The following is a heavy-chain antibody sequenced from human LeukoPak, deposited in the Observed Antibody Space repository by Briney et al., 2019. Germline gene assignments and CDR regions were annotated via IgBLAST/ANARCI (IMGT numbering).Heavy chain of an antibody. D-gene: IGHD4-17*01. Sequence: SETLSLTCTVSGGSISSYYWSWIRQPPGKGLEWIGYIYYSGSTNYNPSLKSRVTISVDTSKNQFSLKLSSVTAADPAVYYCARVESGYGDYLHTALAEYFQHWGQGTLVTVSS. CDR3: ARVESGYGDYLHTALAEYFQH. CDR2: IYYSGST. CDR1: GGSISSYY. J-gene: IGHJ1*01. V-gene: IGHV4-59*01.